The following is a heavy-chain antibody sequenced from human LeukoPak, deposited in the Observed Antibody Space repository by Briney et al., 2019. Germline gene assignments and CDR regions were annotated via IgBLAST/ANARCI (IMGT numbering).Heavy chain of an antibody. Sequence: GGSLRLSCAVSVFTLCRHRVHWGRQAPGEALVWVSRINSDGSNTNYADSVKGRFTISRDNAKNSLYLEMNRLRAEDTAVYYCVRGEYYSTGSYAYWGQGTLVTVSS. J-gene: IGHJ4*02. V-gene: IGHV3-74*01. CDR1: VFTLCRHR. CDR2: INSDGSNT. D-gene: IGHD6-19*01. CDR3: VRGEYYSTGSYAY.